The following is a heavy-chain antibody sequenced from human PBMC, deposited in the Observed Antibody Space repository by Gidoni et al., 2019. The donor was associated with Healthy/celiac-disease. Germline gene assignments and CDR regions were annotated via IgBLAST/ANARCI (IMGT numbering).Heavy chain of an antibody. J-gene: IGHJ3*02. CDR2: INSDGSST. CDR1: GFTFSSYW. V-gene: IGHV3-74*01. D-gene: IGHD1-26*01. Sequence: EVQLVESGGGLVQPGGSLRLSCAASGFTFSSYWMHGVRQAPGKGLVWVSRINSDGSSTSYADSVKGRFTISRDNAKNTLYLQMNSLRAEDTAVYYCARDAIVGATADAFDIWGQGTMVTVSS. CDR3: ARDAIVGATADAFDI.